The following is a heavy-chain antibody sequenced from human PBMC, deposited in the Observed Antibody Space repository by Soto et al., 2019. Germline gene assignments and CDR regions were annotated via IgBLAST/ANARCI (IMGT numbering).Heavy chain of an antibody. D-gene: IGHD3-10*01. CDR3: AREVPSRYFDL. CDR2: INHSGST. V-gene: IGHV4-34*01. Sequence: QVRLQQWGAGLLKPSETLPLTCAVYGGSFSGYYWSWIRQPPGKGLEWIGEINHSGSTNYNPSLKSRVTMSVDTSKNQCSLKLNSVTAADTAVYYCAREVPSRYFDLWGRGTPVTVSS. J-gene: IGHJ2*01. CDR1: GGSFSGYY.